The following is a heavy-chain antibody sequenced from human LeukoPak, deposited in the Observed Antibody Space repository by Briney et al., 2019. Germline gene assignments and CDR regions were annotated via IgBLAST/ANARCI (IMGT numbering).Heavy chain of an antibody. Sequence: GESLKISCKASGYSFTNYWIGWVRQMPGKGLEWMGIIFPDDSETTYSPSFQGQVTISADKSVSTAYLQWSSLKASNTAIYYWARRHCSGGGCSYPPFDYWGRGTLVAVSS. J-gene: IGHJ4*02. CDR1: GYSFTNYW. CDR3: ARRHCSGGGCSYPPFDY. D-gene: IGHD2-15*01. CDR2: IFPDDSET. V-gene: IGHV5-51*01.